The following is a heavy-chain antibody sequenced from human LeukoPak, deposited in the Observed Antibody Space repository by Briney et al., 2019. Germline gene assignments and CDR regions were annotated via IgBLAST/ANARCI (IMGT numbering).Heavy chain of an antibody. CDR3: AKDQALSLSSSRALDY. D-gene: IGHD2-2*01. Sequence: GGSLRLSCAASGFTFSNYWMHWVRQAPGKGLVWVSRINSDESTTTYADSAKGRFTISRDNAKNTLYLQMNSLRAEDTALYYCAKDQALSLSSSRALDYWGQGTLVTVSS. V-gene: IGHV3-74*01. CDR1: GFTFSNYW. CDR2: INSDESTT. J-gene: IGHJ4*02.